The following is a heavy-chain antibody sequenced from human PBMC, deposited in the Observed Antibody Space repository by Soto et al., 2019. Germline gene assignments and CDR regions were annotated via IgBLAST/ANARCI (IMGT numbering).Heavy chain of an antibody. Sequence: GGSLRLSCAASGFTLSHYVMNCVRQAPGKGLEWISCIGSSSVTIFHADSVKGRFTISRDSAKNSLYLQMNSLRAEDTAMYYCAIVPSGGWPYFNYYFGLRTPVTVSA. J-gene: IGHJ4*02. CDR1: GFTLSHYV. V-gene: IGHV3-48*01. D-gene: IGHD6-19*01. CDR3: AIVPSGGWPYFNYY. CDR2: IGSSSVTI.